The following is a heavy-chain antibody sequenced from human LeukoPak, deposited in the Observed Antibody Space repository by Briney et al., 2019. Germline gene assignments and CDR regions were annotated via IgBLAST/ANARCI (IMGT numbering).Heavy chain of an antibody. J-gene: IGHJ6*03. Sequence: ASVKVSSKASGYTFTSYDINWVRQATGQGLEWMGWMNPKSDNIIYAQKFQDRVTITRDTSISTAYMELSSLRSEDTAMYFCARGPPGSTEYYMDVWGNGTTVIVSS. CDR2: MNPKSDNI. V-gene: IGHV1-8*03. CDR3: ARGPPGSTEYYMDV. CDR1: GYTFTSYD. D-gene: IGHD4-11*01.